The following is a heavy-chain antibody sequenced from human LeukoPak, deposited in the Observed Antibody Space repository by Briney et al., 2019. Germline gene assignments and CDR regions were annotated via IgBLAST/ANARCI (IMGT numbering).Heavy chain of an antibody. CDR2: IYSGGST. D-gene: IGHD6-6*01. CDR1: GFTVSSNY. J-gene: IGHJ4*02. CDR3: GRVEGSSAAAIDY. V-gene: IGHV3-53*01. Sequence: PGGSLRLSCAASGFTVSSNYMSWVRQAPGKGLEWVSVIYSGGSTYYADSVKGRFTISRDNSKNTLYLQMNSLRAEDTAVYYCGRVEGSSAAAIDYWGQGTLVTVSS.